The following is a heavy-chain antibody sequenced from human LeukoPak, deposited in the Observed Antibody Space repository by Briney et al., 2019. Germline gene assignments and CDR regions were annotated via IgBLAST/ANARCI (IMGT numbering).Heavy chain of an antibody. V-gene: IGHV3-48*04. CDR3: ARTSRRGGFDY. Sequence: GGSLRLSCEASGLIFSTYTMNWVRQTPGKGLEWLSKISGSSNSIDYVDSVRGRFTIHRDNNSLFLQMNSLRAEGRRVYYCARTSRRGGFDYWGQGTLVTVSS. CDR2: ISGSSNSI. CDR1: GLIFSTYT. D-gene: IGHD1-1*01. J-gene: IGHJ4*02.